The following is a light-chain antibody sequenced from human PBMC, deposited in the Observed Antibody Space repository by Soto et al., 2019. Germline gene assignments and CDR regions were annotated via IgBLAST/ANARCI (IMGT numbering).Light chain of an antibody. J-gene: IGKJ1*01. CDR2: GAS. V-gene: IGKV3-20*01. CDR3: QQHGSSPPSWT. Sequence: EAVLTQSPGTLSLSPGERATLFCRASQSVSSNYLAWYQQKPGQAPRLLIYGASSRATGIPDRFSGSGSGTDFSLTTSRLEPEDSAVYYCQQHGSSPPSWTFGQGTKVEIK. CDR1: QSVSSNY.